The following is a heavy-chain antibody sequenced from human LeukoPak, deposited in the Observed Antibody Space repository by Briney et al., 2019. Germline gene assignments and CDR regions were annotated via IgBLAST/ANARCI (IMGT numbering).Heavy chain of an antibody. Sequence: ASVKVSCKASGCTFSSYAISWVRQAPGQGLDWMGRIIPIFGAANYAQKFQGRVTITADKSTSTAYMELSSLRSEDTAVYYCARYFFSGSGSYYSPSVYYYGMDVWGKGTTVTVSS. CDR1: GCTFSSYA. CDR2: IIPIFGAA. J-gene: IGHJ6*04. V-gene: IGHV1-69*06. D-gene: IGHD3-10*01. CDR3: ARYFFSGSGSYYSPSVYYYGMDV.